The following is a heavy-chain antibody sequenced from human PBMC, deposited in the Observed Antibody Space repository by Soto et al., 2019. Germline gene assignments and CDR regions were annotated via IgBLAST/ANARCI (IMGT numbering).Heavy chain of an antibody. CDR2: INHSGST. CDR1: GXSFSGYY. V-gene: IGHV4-34*01. J-gene: IGHJ4*02. D-gene: IGHD3-3*01. CDR3: ARPRTRFLPGAAPFDY. Sequence: LSLTFAVYGXSFSGYYWSWIRQPPGKGLEWIGEINHSGSTNYNPSLKSRVTISVDTSKDQFSLKLSSVTAADTAVYYCARPRTRFLPGAAPFDYWGQGTLVTVSS.